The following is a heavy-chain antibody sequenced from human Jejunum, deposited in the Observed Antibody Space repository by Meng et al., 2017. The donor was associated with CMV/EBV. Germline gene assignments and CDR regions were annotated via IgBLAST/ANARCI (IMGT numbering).Heavy chain of an antibody. D-gene: IGHD2/OR15-2a*01. CDR1: GVIITNYW. CDR3: ARGNSAFDY. J-gene: IGHJ4*02. Sequence: LRLACAVSGVIITNYWMHWVREVPGKGLMWVSRISSSGAGINYADSVRGRFTISRDNAKNRLYLQMNSLRAEDTAMYYCARGNSAFDYWGQGVLVTVSS. V-gene: IGHV3-74*01. CDR2: ISSSGAGI.